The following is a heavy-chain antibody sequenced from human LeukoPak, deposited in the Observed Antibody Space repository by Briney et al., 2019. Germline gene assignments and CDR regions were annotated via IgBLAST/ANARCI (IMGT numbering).Heavy chain of an antibody. CDR3: ARDWTTYYFDY. D-gene: IGHD3/OR15-3a*01. J-gene: IGHJ4*02. V-gene: IGHV3-33*01. CDR1: GFTFSSFG. CDR2: IWYDGSNK. Sequence: GRSLRLSCVVSGFTFSSFGTHWVRQAPGKGLEWVAIIWYDGSNKYYADSVKGRFTISRDNSKNTLYLQMNSLRAEDTAVYYCARDWTTYYFDYWGQGTLVTVSS.